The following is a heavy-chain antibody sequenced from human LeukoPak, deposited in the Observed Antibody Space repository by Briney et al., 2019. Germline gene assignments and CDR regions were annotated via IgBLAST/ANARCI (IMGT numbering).Heavy chain of an antibody. J-gene: IGHJ6*04. CDR1: GFTFSSYG. V-gene: IGHV3-30*18. Sequence: GRSLRLSCAASGFTFSSYGMHWVRQAPGKGLEWVAVISYDGSNKYYADSVKGRFTISRDSSKNTLYLQMNSLRAEDTAVYYCAKGHGAAVAGAYYYGMDVWGKGTTVTVSS. CDR3: AKGHGAAVAGAYYYGMDV. CDR2: ISYDGSNK. D-gene: IGHD6-19*01.